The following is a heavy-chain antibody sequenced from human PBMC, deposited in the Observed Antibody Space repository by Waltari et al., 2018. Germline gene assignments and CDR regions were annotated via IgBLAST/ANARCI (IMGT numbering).Heavy chain of an antibody. CDR2: IWYDGSNK. D-gene: IGHD3-10*01. Sequence: QVQLVESGGGVVQPGRSLRLSCAASGFTFSSYGMHWVRQAPGKGREWVAVIWYDGSNKYYADSVKGRFTISRDNSKNTLYLQMNSLRAEETAVYYCARDRVARGFFDIWGQGTMVTVSS. J-gene: IGHJ3*02. V-gene: IGHV3-33*01. CDR3: ARDRVARGFFDI. CDR1: GFTFSSYG.